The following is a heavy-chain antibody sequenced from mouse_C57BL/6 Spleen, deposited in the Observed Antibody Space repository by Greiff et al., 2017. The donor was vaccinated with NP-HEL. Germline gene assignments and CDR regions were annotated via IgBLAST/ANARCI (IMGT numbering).Heavy chain of an antibody. CDR3: ARGYYDENAMDY. J-gene: IGHJ4*01. Sequence: VQLQQPGAELVKPGASVKLSCKASGYTFTSYWMQWVKQRPGQGLEWIGEIDPSDSYTNYNQKFKGKATLTVDTSSSTAYMQLSSLTSEDSAVYYCARGYYDENAMDYWGQGTSVTVSS. V-gene: IGHV1-50*01. CDR1: GYTFTSYW. D-gene: IGHD1-1*01. CDR2: IDPSDSYT.